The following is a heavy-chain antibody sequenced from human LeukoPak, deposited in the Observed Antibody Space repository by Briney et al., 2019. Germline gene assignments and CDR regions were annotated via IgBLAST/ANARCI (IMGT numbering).Heavy chain of an antibody. CDR1: GFTFSGYP. Sequence: GGSLRLSCAASGFTFSGYPIHWVRQAPGKGLEWVAVISYDGSNKYYADSVKGRFTISRDNSKNTLYLQMNSLRAEDTAVYYCARRRMIPYGMDVWGQGTTVTVSS. J-gene: IGHJ6*02. D-gene: IGHD3-22*01. CDR3: ARRRMIPYGMDV. CDR2: ISYDGSNK. V-gene: IGHV3-30-3*01.